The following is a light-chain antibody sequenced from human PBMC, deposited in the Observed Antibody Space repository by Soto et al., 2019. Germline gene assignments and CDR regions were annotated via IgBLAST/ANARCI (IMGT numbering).Light chain of an antibody. CDR1: SSDVGAYNY. J-gene: IGLJ3*02. Sequence: QSVLTQPASVSGSPGQSITISCTGTSSDVGAYNYVSWYQQHPGKAPKLMIYEVSNRPSGVSDRFSGSRSGNTASLTISGLQAEDESDYYCISYTSSSTWEFGGGTKVTVL. CDR3: ISYTSSSTWE. V-gene: IGLV2-14*01. CDR2: EVS.